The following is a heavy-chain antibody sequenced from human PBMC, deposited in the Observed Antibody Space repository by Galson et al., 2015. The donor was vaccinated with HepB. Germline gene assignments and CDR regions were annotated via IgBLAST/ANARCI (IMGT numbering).Heavy chain of an antibody. Sequence: SLRLSCEASGFTFSSYGMHWVRQAPGKGLEWVAVISYDGSNKYYADSVKGRFTISRDNSKNTLYLQMNSLRAEDTAVYYCAKVYDSSGYYLHDAFDIWGQGTMVTVSS. CDR1: GFTFSSYG. CDR3: AKVYDSSGYYLHDAFDI. CDR2: ISYDGSNK. J-gene: IGHJ3*02. D-gene: IGHD3-22*01. V-gene: IGHV3-30*18.